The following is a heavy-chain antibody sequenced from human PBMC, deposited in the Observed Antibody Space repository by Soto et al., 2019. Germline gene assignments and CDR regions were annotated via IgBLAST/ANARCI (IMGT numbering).Heavy chain of an antibody. CDR1: GYTFAHYG. D-gene: IGHD3-22*01. Sequence: QVQLVQSGAEVKKPGASVKVSCKASGYTFAHYGISWVRQAPGQGPEWMGWISGDNGNTKYAQIFQGRVTMTTDTSTTTAYMELRSLRSDDTAVYYCARTYYYDSSGRARGDYWGQGTLITVSS. CDR3: ARTYYYDSSGRARGDY. J-gene: IGHJ4*02. CDR2: ISGDNGNT. V-gene: IGHV1-18*01.